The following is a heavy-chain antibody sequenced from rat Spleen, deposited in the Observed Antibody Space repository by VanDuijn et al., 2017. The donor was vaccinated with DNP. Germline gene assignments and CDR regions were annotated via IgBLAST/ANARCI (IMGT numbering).Heavy chain of an antibody. Sequence: EVQLQESGPGLVKPSQSLSLTCSVTGYSITSNYWGWIRKFPENKWEWMGYINNAGSTNYNPSLKRRISVTRDTSKNQFFLQLNAVTTEDTATYYCARGGDYFDYWGQGVMVTVSS. CDR2: INNAGST. J-gene: IGHJ2*01. V-gene: IGHV3-3*01. CDR3: ARGGDYFDY. CDR1: GYSITSNY.